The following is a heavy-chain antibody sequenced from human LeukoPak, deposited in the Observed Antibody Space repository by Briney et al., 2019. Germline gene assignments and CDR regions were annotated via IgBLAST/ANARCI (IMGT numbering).Heavy chain of an antibody. CDR3: ARDLPDYYDSSGLRGD. V-gene: IGHV3-21*01. CDR2: ISSSSSYI. J-gene: IGHJ4*02. D-gene: IGHD3-22*01. CDR1: GFTFSSYI. Sequence: PGGSLRLSCAASGFTFSSYIMNWVRQAPGKGLEWVSSISSSSSYIYYADSVKGRFTISRDNAKNSLYLQMNSLRAEDTAVYYCARDLPDYYDSSGLRGDWGQGTLVTVSS.